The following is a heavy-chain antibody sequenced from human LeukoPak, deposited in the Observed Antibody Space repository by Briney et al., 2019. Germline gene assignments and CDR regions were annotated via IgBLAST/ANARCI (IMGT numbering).Heavy chain of an antibody. J-gene: IGHJ4*02. CDR3: AKSHRGYEAEYYFDY. Sequence: SETLSLTCTVSGGSISSYYWSWIRQPPGKGLEWIGYIYYSGSTNYNPSLKSRVTISVDTSKNQFSLKLSSVTAADTAVYYCAKSHRGYEAEYYFDYWGQGTLVTVSS. V-gene: IGHV4-59*01. CDR2: IYYSGST. D-gene: IGHD5-18*01. CDR1: GGSISSYY.